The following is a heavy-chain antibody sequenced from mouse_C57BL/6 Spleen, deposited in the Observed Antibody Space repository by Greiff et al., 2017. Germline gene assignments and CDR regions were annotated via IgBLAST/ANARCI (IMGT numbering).Heavy chain of an antibody. CDR3: AREITTVVVPFDY. V-gene: IGHV1-26*01. J-gene: IGHJ2*01. CDR1: GYTFTDYY. D-gene: IGHD1-1*01. Sequence: VQLQQSGPELVKPGASVKISCKASGYTFTDYYMNWVKQSHGQSLEWIGDINPNNGGTSYNQKFKGKATLTVDKSSSTAYMELRSLTSEDSAVYYCAREITTVVVPFDYWGQGTTLTVSS. CDR2: INPNNGGT.